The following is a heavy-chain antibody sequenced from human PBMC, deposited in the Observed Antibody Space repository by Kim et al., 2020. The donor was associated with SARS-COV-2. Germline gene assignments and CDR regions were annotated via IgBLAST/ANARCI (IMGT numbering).Heavy chain of an antibody. V-gene: IGHV1-69*04. D-gene: IGHD2-15*01. CDR3: ARGGGGGYYYYGMDV. J-gene: IGHJ6*02. Sequence: SVKVSCKASGGTFSSYAISWVRQAPGQGLERMGRIIPILGIANYAQKFQGRVTITADKSTSTAYMELSSLRSEDTAVYYCARGGGGGYYYYGMDVWGQGTTVTVSS. CDR1: GGTFSSYA. CDR2: IIPILGIA.